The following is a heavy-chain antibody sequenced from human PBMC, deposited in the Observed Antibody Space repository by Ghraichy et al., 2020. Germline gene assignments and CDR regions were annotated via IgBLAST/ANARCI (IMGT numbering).Heavy chain of an antibody. J-gene: IGHJ4*02. V-gene: IGHV4-34*01. Sequence: SETLSLTCAVYGGSFSGYYWSWIRQPPGKGLEWIGEINHSGSTNYNPSLKSRVTISVDTSKNQFSLKLSSVTAADTAVYYCARADFDWLTPFDYWGQGTLVTVSS. D-gene: IGHD3-9*01. CDR3: ARADFDWLTPFDY. CDR1: GGSFSGYY. CDR2: INHSGST.